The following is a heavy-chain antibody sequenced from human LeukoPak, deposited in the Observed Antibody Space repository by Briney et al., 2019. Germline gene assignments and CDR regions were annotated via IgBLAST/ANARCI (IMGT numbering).Heavy chain of an antibody. J-gene: IGHJ4*02. CDR3: AGSFQAASGAVFLDY. Sequence: SETLSLTCTVSGGSISSYYWSWIPQPPGKGLEWIGYIYYSGSTYYNPSLKSRVTISVDTSKNHFSLKLSSVTAADTAVYYCAGSFQAASGAVFLDYWGQGTLVTVSS. CDR1: GGSISSYY. V-gene: IGHV4-59*04. D-gene: IGHD6-13*01. CDR2: IYYSGST.